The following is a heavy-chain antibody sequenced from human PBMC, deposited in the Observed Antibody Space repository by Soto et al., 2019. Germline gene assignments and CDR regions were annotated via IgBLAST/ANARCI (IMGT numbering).Heavy chain of an antibody. V-gene: IGHV4-59*08. Sequence: SETLSLTCTVSGGSISSYYWSWIRQPPGKGLEWIGSIYNSGSTNYNPSLKSRVTKSIDTSRNQFSLTLNSMTAADTAVYYCARHNYGSGSTYFDYWGQATLVTVSS. CDR2: IYNSGST. CDR3: ARHNYGSGSTYFDY. J-gene: IGHJ4*02. CDR1: GGSISSYY. D-gene: IGHD3-10*01.